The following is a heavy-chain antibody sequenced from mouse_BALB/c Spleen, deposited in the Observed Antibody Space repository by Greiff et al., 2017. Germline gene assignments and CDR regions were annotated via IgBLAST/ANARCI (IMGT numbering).Heavy chain of an antibody. Sequence: DVKLQESGAELVKPGASVKLSCTASGFNIKDTYMHWVKQRPEQGLEWIGWIDPENGNTIYDPKFQGKASITADTSSNTAYLQLSSLTSEDTAVYYCARWGDRFAYWGQGTLVTVSA. CDR3: ARWGDRFAY. D-gene: IGHD3-3*01. CDR2: IDPENGNT. J-gene: IGHJ3*01. CDR1: GFNIKDTY. V-gene: IGHV14-3*02.